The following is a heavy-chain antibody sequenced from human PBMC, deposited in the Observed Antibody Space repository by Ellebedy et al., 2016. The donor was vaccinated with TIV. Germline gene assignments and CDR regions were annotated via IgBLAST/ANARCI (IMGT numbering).Heavy chain of an antibody. CDR1: GGSFSSYY. J-gene: IGHJ2*01. CDR2: IFMSGST. Sequence: SETLSLXCTVSGGSFSSYYWSWIRQSAGKGLEWIGRIFMSGSTTYNPSLKHRVTMSVDASKTQLSLNLSSVTAADTAVYFCARLRQSRDRSHWYFDLWGRGTLVTVSS. V-gene: IGHV4-4*07. D-gene: IGHD1-14*01. CDR3: ARLRQSRDRSHWYFDL.